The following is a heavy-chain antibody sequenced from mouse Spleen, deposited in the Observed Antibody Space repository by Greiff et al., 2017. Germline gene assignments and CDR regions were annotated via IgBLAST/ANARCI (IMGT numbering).Heavy chain of an antibody. Sequence: VQLQQSGAELARPGASVKLSCKASGYTFTSYGISWVKQRTGQGLEWIGEIYPRSGNTYYNEKFKGKATLTADKSSSTAYMQLSSLTSEDSAVYYCARRIYYGNYVDAMDYWGQGTSVTVSS. CDR2: IYPRSGNT. V-gene: IGHV1-81*01. D-gene: IGHD2-1*01. CDR3: ARRIYYGNYVDAMDY. CDR1: GYTFTSYG. J-gene: IGHJ4*01.